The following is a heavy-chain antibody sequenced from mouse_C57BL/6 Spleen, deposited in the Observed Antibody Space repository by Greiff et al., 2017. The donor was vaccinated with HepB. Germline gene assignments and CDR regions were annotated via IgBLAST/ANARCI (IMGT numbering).Heavy chain of an antibody. Sequence: VQLKQSGAELVRPGASVKLSCTASGFNIKDDYMHWVKQRPEQGLEWIGWIDPENGDTEYASKFQGKATITADTSSNTAYLQLSSLTSEDTAVYYCTWIYYGNYVAMDYWGQRTSVTVPS. D-gene: IGHD2-1*01. V-gene: IGHV14-4*01. CDR2: IDPENGDT. J-gene: IGHJ4*01. CDR3: TWIYYGNYVAMDY. CDR1: GFNIKDDY.